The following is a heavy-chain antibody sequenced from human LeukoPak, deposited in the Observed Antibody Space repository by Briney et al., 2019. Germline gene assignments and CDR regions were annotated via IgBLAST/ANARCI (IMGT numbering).Heavy chain of an antibody. J-gene: IGHJ6*02. CDR1: GFTFSNYW. CDR3: ARDSSTVISSGYGMDV. D-gene: IGHD4-17*01. CDR2: ISGSGGST. V-gene: IGHV3-23*01. Sequence: GGSLRLSCAASGFTFSNYWMSWVRQAPGKGLEWVSAISGSGGSTYYADSVKGRFTISRDNSKNTLYLQMNSLRAEDTAVYYCARDSSTVISSGYGMDVWGQGTTVTVSS.